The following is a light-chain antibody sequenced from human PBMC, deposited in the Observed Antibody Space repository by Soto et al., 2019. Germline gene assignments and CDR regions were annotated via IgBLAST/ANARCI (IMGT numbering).Light chain of an antibody. CDR1: QDVRDD. CDR2: EAS. Sequence: DIQMTQSPSSLSASVGDRVTITCRASQDVRDDLGWYQQTPGKAPERLIYEASTLHRGVPSRFSGSGSGTEFALTISSLQPEDFATYSCLQYSSYQQTFGQGTNVEIK. J-gene: IGKJ1*01. CDR3: LQYSSYQQT. V-gene: IGKV1-17*01.